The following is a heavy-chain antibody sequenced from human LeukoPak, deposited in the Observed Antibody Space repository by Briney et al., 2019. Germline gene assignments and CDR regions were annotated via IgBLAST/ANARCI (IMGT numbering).Heavy chain of an antibody. Sequence: GGSLRLSCAAFGFTFSSYWIHWVRHAPGQGPVWVSRINSDGTSTTYADPVKGRFTISRDSAKNTVYLQMNSLRAEDTAVYYCVRGGGADRPYGLDVWGQGTTVTVSS. V-gene: IGHV3-74*01. CDR1: GFTFSSYW. J-gene: IGHJ6*02. CDR3: VRGGGADRPYGLDV. D-gene: IGHD6-6*01. CDR2: INSDGTST.